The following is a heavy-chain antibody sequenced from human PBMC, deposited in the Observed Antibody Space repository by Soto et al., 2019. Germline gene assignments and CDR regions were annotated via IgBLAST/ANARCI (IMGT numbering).Heavy chain of an antibody. CDR1: EFTFSSSG. D-gene: IGHD6-19*01. CDR2: TSYDGSSG. V-gene: IGHV3-30*18. Sequence: QVQLVESGGGVVQPGRSLRLSCAASEFTFSSSGMHWVRQAPGKGLEWVAVTSYDGSSGYYADSVRGRFTISRDKSKNTLYLQMNSVRAEDTAVYYCAKSPPAVAGYFDYWGQGTLVTVSS. J-gene: IGHJ4*02. CDR3: AKSPPAVAGYFDY.